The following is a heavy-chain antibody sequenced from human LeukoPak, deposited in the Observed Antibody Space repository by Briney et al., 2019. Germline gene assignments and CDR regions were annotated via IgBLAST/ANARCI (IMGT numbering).Heavy chain of an antibody. V-gene: IGHV4-59*08. CDR3: ARQIRPRAVVPAAASAWLDP. Sequence: SQTLSLSCTVSGGSISIYYWSSIRHPPREGLEWIGYISFRVGATYNPSPQSRVTISAATSKNQFSLKLSSVTAANTAGYYCARQIRPRAVVPAAASAWLDPWGQGTLVTVSS. CDR1: GGSISIYY. CDR2: ISFRVGA. J-gene: IGHJ5*02. D-gene: IGHD2-2*01.